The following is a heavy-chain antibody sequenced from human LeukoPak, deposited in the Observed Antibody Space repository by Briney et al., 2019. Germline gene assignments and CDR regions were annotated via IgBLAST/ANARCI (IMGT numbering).Heavy chain of an antibody. Sequence: GGSLRLSCAASGFTFSSYRMNWVRQAPGKGLEGVSYISRSSSIYYADSVEGRFTISRDNAKNSLYLQMNSLRAEDTAVYYCARATVAPDAFDIWGQGTMVSVSS. V-gene: IGHV3-48*01. CDR3: ARATVAPDAFDI. J-gene: IGHJ3*02. CDR2: ISRSSSI. CDR1: GFTFSSYR. D-gene: IGHD4-17*01.